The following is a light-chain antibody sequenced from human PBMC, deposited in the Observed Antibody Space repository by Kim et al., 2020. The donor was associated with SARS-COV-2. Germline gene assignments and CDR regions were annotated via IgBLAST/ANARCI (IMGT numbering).Light chain of an antibody. CDR3: QVWDSSTAWV. CDR1: NIGSKN. J-gene: IGLJ3*02. Sequence: VDRGQTDRITCGGNNIGSKNVHWYQQKPGQAPVLVIYRDSNRPSGIPERFSGSNSGNTATLTISRAQAGDEADYYCQVWDSSTAWVFGGGTKLTVL. V-gene: IGLV3-9*01. CDR2: RDS.